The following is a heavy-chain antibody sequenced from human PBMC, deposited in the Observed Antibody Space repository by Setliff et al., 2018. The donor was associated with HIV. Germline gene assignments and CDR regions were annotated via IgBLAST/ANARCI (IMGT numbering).Heavy chain of an antibody. D-gene: IGHD1-26*01. Sequence: GGSLRLSCAASGFTFSNAWMTWVRQAPGKGLEWVGRVKSKPDGGTTDYAAPVKGRFTISRDDSKKMLYLQMNSLKTEDTAVYYCTTRGTWDYRDYFDYWGQGTLVTVSS. V-gene: IGHV3-15*01. CDR2: VKSKPDGGTT. J-gene: IGHJ4*02. CDR1: GFTFSNAW. CDR3: TTRGTWDYRDYFDY.